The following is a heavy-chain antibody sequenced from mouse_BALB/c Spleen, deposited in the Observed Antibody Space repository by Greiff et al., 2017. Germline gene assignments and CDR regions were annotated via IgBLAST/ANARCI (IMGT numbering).Heavy chain of an antibody. Sequence: EVQVVESGGGLVQPGGSRKLSCAASGFTFSSFGMHWVRQAPEKGLEWVAYISSGSSTIYYADTVKGRFTISRDNAKNNLYLQMSSLKSEDTAMYYCARDDGYYPFAYWGQGTLVTVSA. D-gene: IGHD2-3*01. J-gene: IGHJ3*01. V-gene: IGHV5-17*02. CDR1: GFTFSSFG. CDR3: ARDDGYYPFAY. CDR2: ISSGSSTI.